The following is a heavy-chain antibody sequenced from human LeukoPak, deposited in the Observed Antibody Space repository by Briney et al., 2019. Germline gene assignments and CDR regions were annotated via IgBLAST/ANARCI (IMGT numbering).Heavy chain of an antibody. V-gene: IGHV4-34*01. J-gene: IGHJ4*02. CDR1: GGSFSGYY. Sequence: PSETLSLTCAVYGGSFSGYYWSWIRQPPGKGLEWIGEINHSGSTNYNPSLKSRVTISVDTSKNQFSLKLSSVTAADTAVYYCARIGYYGDYGYWGQGTLVTVSS. CDR2: INHSGST. D-gene: IGHD4-17*01. CDR3: ARIGYYGDYGY.